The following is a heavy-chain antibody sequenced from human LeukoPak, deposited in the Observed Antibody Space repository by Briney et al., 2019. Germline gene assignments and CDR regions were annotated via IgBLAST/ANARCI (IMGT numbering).Heavy chain of an antibody. CDR1: GYTFTSYD. V-gene: IGHV1-18*01. CDR3: ARVHGYYYDY. Sequence: GASVKVSCKASGYTFTSYDISWVRQAPGQGLEWMGWISADNGNTNYVQTFQGRVTMTTDTSTSTAYMELRSLRSDDTAVYYCARVHGYYYDYWGQGTLVTVSS. J-gene: IGHJ4*02. CDR2: ISADNGNT. D-gene: IGHD3-22*01.